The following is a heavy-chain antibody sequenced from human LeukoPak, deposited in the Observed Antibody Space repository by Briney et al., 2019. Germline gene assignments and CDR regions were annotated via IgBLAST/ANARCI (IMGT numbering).Heavy chain of an antibody. CDR3: ARERRSPGIKCFDP. CDR1: GGSFSDDS. Sequence: SETLSLTCAVYGGSFSDDSWTWLRQSPGEGLEWIGEINHSGLTNYNPSLKSRVSISVEMSKKQFSLKLTSVTAADTAVYYCARERRSPGIKCFDPWGQGTLVTVSS. J-gene: IGHJ5*02. D-gene: IGHD5-12*01. CDR2: INHSGLT. V-gene: IGHV4-34*01.